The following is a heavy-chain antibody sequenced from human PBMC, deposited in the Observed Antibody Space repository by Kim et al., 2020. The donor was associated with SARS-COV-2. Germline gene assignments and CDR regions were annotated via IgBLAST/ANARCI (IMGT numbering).Heavy chain of an antibody. D-gene: IGHD3-9*01. CDR1: GGTFSSYA. V-gene: IGHV1-69*13. J-gene: IGHJ6*02. CDR2: IIPIFGTA. CDR3: ARKGDRNFDWLLSGYYYYGMDV. Sequence: SVKVSCKASGGTFSSYAISWVRQAPGQGLEWMGGIIPIFGTANYAQKFQGRVTITADESTSTAYMELSSLRSEDTAVYYCARKGDRNFDWLLSGYYYYGMDVWGQGTTVTVSS.